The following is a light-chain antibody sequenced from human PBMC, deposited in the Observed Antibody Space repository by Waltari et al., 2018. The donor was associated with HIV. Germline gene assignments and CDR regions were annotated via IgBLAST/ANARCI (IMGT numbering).Light chain of an antibody. CDR2: DVS. Sequence: QSALTQPASVSGSPGQSITISCTGTSSDVGGYNYVSWYQQPPGKAPKLMIYDVSNRPSGVSNRFSCSKSGNTASLTISGLQAEDEADYYCSSYTSSSTLVVFGGGTKLTVL. CDR3: SSYTSSSTLVV. V-gene: IGLV2-14*01. CDR1: SSDVGGYNY. J-gene: IGLJ2*01.